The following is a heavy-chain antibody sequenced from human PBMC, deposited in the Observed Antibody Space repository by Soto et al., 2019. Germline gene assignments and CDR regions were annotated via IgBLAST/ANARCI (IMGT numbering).Heavy chain of an antibody. CDR1: GGTFSSYA. CDR2: IIPIFGTA. D-gene: IGHD6-13*01. V-gene: IGHV1-69*13. CDR3: ARPPPYSSSWYPFDY. J-gene: IGHJ4*02. Sequence: SVKVSCKASGGTFSSYAISWVRQAPGQGLEWMGGIIPIFGTANYAQKFQGRVTITADESTSTAYMELSSLRSEDTAVYYCARPPPYSSSWYPFDYWRQGALVTVSS.